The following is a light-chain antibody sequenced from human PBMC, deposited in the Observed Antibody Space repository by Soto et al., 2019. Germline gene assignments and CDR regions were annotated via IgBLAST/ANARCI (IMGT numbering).Light chain of an antibody. CDR2: DAS. J-gene: IGKJ5*01. CDR3: QQRSNWPIT. V-gene: IGKV3-11*01. CDR1: QSVSSY. Sequence: EIVLTQSPATLSLSPGERATLSCRAGQSVSSYLAWYQQKPGQAPRLLIYDASNRATGIPAGFSGSGSGTDFTLTISSLEPEDFAVYYCQQRSNWPITFGQGTRLEIK.